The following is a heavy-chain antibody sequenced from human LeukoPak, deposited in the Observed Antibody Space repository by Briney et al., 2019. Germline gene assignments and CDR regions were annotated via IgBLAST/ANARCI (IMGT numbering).Heavy chain of an antibody. CDR3: ARDCWDYGSGSYCGIDY. CDR2: ITSSSNYI. J-gene: IGHJ4*02. D-gene: IGHD3-10*01. Sequence: PGGSLRLSCAASGFTFSSYNMNWVRQAPGKGLEWVSSITSSSNYIYYADSVKGRFTISSDNAKNSLYLQMNSLRAEDTTVYYCARDCWDYGSGSYCGIDYWGQGTLVTVSS. V-gene: IGHV3-21*03. CDR1: GFTFSSYN.